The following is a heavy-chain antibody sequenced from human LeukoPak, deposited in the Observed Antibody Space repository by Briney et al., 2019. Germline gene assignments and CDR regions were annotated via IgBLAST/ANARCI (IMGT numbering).Heavy chain of an antibody. J-gene: IGHJ4*02. Sequence: SETLSLTCTVSGGSISSYYWSWIRQPPGKGLEWIGDIYYSGSTNYNPSLKSRVTISVDTFKNQFSLKLSSVTAADTAVYYCARCYYGDCDYWGQGTLVTVSS. D-gene: IGHD3-22*01. CDR1: GGSISSYY. CDR2: IYYSGST. CDR3: ARCYYGDCDY. V-gene: IGHV4-59*01.